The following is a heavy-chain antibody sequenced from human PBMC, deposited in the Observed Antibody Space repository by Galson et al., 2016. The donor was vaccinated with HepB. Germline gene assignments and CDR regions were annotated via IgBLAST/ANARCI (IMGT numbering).Heavy chain of an antibody. D-gene: IGHD1-26*01. V-gene: IGHV5-51*01. CDR2: TYPGDSDT. J-gene: IGHJ2*01. CDR3: ARHESWDLNWYFDL. CDR1: GYDFTYYW. Sequence: QSGAEVKKPGESLRISCQGSGYDFTYYWIGWVRQMPGKGLEWMGITYPGDSDTRYNPSFQGQVTISADKSISTAYLQWTSLKASDTAIYYCARHESWDLNWYFDLWGRGTLVTVSS.